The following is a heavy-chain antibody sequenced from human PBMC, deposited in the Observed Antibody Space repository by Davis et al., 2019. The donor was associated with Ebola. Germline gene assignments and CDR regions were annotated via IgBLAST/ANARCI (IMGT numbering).Heavy chain of an antibody. J-gene: IGHJ4*02. CDR3: ARMYSSGWYGDVDY. CDR1: GGSLRSYY. D-gene: IGHD6-19*01. V-gene: IGHV4-59*08. Sequence: SETLSLTCTVSGGSLRSYYWSWIRQSPGKGLEWIGYIYYSGSTNYNPSLRSRVTISVDTSKNQFSLNLSSVTAADTAVYYCARMYSSGWYGDVDYWGQGTLVTVSS. CDR2: IYYSGST.